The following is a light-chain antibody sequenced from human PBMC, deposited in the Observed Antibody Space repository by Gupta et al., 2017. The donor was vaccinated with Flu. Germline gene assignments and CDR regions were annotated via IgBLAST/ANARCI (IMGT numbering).Light chain of an antibody. CDR3: QAWDSNVVVS. Sequence: GPTPSVTGAGHKLGKKNGSWSQKKAGPSPRLVVYQEDRGPSGVSGRCSGSNSGDTATLTISKTQKTDDADYDCQAWDSNVVVSFGGGTKLT. CDR1: KLGKKN. V-gene: IGLV3-1*01. CDR2: QED. J-gene: IGLJ2*01.